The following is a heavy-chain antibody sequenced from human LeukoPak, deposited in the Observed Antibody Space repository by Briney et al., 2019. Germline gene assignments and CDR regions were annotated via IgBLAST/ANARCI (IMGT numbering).Heavy chain of an antibody. V-gene: IGHV4-39*07. D-gene: IGHD1-26*01. Sequence: SETLSLTCTVSGGSISSSSYYWGWIRQPPGKGLEWIGSIYYSGSTYYNPSLKSRVTISVDTSKNQFSLKLSSVTAADTAVYYCARVVGARDWFDPWGQGTLVTVSS. CDR1: GGSISSSSYY. CDR3: ARVVGARDWFDP. CDR2: IYYSGST. J-gene: IGHJ5*02.